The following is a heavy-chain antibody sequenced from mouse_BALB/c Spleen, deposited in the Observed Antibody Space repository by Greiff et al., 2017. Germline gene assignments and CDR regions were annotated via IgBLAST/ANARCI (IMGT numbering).Heavy chain of an antibody. CDR1: GYTFTSYW. J-gene: IGHJ1*01. CDR3: ARGGYEWYFDV. CDR2: INPSTGYT. Sequence: QVQLKQSGAELAKPGASVKMSCKASGYTFTSYWMHWVKQRPGQGLEWIGYINPSTGYTEYNQKFKDKATLTADKSSSTAYMQLSSLTSEDSAVYYCARGGYEWYFDVWGAGTTVTVSS. V-gene: IGHV1-7*01. D-gene: IGHD2-2*01.